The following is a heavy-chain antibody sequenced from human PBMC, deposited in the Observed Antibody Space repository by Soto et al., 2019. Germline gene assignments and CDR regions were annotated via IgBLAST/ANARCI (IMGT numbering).Heavy chain of an antibody. V-gene: IGHV1-2*04. CDR3: ARAGCSSTSCPNAFDI. J-gene: IGHJ3*02. CDR1: GYTFTGYY. Sequence: ASVKVSCKASGYTFTGYYMHWVRQAPGQGLEWMGWINPNSGGTNYAQKFQGWVTMTRDTSISTAYMELSRLRSDDTAVYYCARAGCSSTSCPNAFDIWGQGTMVTVSS. CDR2: INPNSGGT. D-gene: IGHD2-2*01.